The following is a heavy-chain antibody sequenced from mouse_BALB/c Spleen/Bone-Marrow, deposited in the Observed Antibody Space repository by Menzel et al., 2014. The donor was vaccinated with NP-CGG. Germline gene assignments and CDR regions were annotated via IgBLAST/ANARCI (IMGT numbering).Heavy chain of an antibody. J-gene: IGHJ3*01. V-gene: IGHV2-6-7*01. CDR2: IWGDGST. CDR1: GFSLTGYG. CDR3: ATDGYFAY. D-gene: IGHD2-3*01. Sequence: QVQLQQSGPGLVSPSQSLSITCTVSGFSLTGYGVSWVRQPPGKSLEWLGMIWGDGSTDYNSALKSRLSISKDNSKSQVFLKMNSLQTDDTARYYCATDGYFAYWGQGTLVTVSA.